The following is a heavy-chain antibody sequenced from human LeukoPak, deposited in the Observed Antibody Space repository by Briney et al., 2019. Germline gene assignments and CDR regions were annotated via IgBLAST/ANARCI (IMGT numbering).Heavy chain of an antibody. D-gene: IGHD6-13*01. Sequence: PGGSLRLSCAASGFTVSSNYMTWVRQAPGKGLEWVSVVYTGGGTYSADSVKGRFTISRDNSKNTLYLQMNSLRAEDTAVYYCARGLAAAGLYFDYWGQGTLVTVSS. CDR1: GFTVSSNY. CDR2: VYTGGGT. CDR3: ARGLAAAGLYFDY. J-gene: IGHJ4*02. V-gene: IGHV3-53*01.